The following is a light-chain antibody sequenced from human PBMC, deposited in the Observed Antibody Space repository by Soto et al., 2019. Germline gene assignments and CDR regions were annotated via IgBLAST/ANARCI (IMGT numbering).Light chain of an antibody. CDR3: QHYGSSPIT. Sequence: EFVLTQAAGTVSLLPGERAALSCRASQSVSSRLAWYQQKPGQAPRLLISGASSRATGIPDRFSGSGFATDFTLTISRLEPEDFALYYCQHYGSSPITFGQGTRVEIK. CDR1: QSVSSR. V-gene: IGKV3-20*01. CDR2: GAS. J-gene: IGKJ5*01.